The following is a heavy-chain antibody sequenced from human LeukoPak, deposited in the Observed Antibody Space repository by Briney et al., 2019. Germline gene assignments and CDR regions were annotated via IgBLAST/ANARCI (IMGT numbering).Heavy chain of an antibody. D-gene: IGHD2-15*01. V-gene: IGHV3-23*01. CDR1: GFTFSSYA. Sequence: GGSLRLSCAASGFTFSSYAMSWVRQAPGKGLEWVSAISGSGGSTYYADSVKGRFTISRDNSKNPLYLQMNSLRAEDTAVYYCARCSGGSCYYYFDYWGQGTLVTVSS. CDR3: ARCSGGSCYYYFDY. CDR2: ISGSGGST. J-gene: IGHJ4*02.